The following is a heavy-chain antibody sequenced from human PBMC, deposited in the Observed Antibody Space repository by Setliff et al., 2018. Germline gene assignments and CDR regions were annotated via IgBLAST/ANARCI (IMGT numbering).Heavy chain of an antibody. Sequence: GGSLRLSCAASGFTVSANDMSWVRQAPGKGLEWVSLLFDDGSTYYADSVKGRFTISRDNAKNSLYLEMNSLRADDTAVYFCARDVFDFRTGQGGPWGQGTRVTVSS. CDR1: GFTVSAND. D-gene: IGHD3-3*01. CDR2: LFDDGST. J-gene: IGHJ5*02. V-gene: IGHV3-53*01. CDR3: ARDVFDFRTGQGGP.